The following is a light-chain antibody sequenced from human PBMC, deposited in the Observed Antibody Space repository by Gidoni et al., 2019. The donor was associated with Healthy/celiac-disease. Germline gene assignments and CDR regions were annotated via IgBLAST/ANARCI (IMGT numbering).Light chain of an antibody. J-gene: IGKJ1*01. V-gene: IGKV2-28*01. CDR3: MQALQTPWT. Sequence: IVMTPSPLSLPVTPGEPASISCRSSQSLLHSNGYNYLDWYLQKPGQSPQLLIYLGSNRASGVLDRFSGSGSGTDFTLKISRVEAEDVGVYYCMQALQTPWTFXQXTKVEIK. CDR1: QSLLHSNGYNY. CDR2: LGS.